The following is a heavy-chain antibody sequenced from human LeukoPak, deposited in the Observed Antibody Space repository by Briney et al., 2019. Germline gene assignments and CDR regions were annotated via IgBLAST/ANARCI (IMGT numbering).Heavy chain of an antibody. J-gene: IGHJ4*02. CDR3: ARGELGSGYYYYFDY. D-gene: IGHD3-22*01. CDR2: ISSSSSTI. CDR1: GFTFSSYS. Sequence: PGGSLRLSCAASGFTFSSYSMNWVRQAPGKGLEWVSYISSSSSTIYYADSVKGRFTISRDNAKNSLYLQMNSLRAEDTAVYYCARGELGSGYYYYFDYWGQGTLVTVSS. V-gene: IGHV3-48*01.